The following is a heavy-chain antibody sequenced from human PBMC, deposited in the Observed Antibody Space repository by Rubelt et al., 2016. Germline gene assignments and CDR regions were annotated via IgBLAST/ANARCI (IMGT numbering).Heavy chain of an antibody. CDR3: AIGGNSIF. D-gene: IGHD4-23*01. CDR1: GFTFNDYW. V-gene: IGHV3-7*02. CDR2: IKEDGSEI. J-gene: IGHJ4*02. Sequence: QLVESGGGLVQPGGSLRLSCAASGFTFNDYWMTWVRQAPEKGLEWVANIKEDGSEIYYVDSVKGRFTISRDNAKNSLYLQMNSLRADDTAVYYCAIGGNSIFWGQGTLVTVSS.